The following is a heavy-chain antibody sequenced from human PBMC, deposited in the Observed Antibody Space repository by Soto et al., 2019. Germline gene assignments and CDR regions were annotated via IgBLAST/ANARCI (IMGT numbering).Heavy chain of an antibody. Sequence: PGGSLRLSCTASGFTFGDYAMSWFRQAPGKGLEWVGFIRSKAYGGTTEYAASVKGRFTISRDDSKSIAYLQMNSLKTEDTAVYYCTRVEYSGYDALILFDYWGQGTLVTVSS. V-gene: IGHV3-49*03. CDR3: TRVEYSGYDALILFDY. CDR1: GFTFGDYA. J-gene: IGHJ4*02. CDR2: IRSKAYGGTT. D-gene: IGHD5-12*01.